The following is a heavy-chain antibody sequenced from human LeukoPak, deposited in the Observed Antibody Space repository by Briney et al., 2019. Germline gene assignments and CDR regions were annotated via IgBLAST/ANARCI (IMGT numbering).Heavy chain of an antibody. Sequence: PSETLSLTCTVSGGSISSYYWSWIRQPPGKGLEWIGYIYYSGSTNYNPSLKSRVTISVDTSKNQFSLKLSSVTAADTAVYYCARQLDDFWSGYVLGHGYWGQGTLVTVSS. J-gene: IGHJ4*02. D-gene: IGHD3-3*01. CDR3: ARQLDDFWSGYVLGHGY. CDR2: IYYSGST. V-gene: IGHV4-59*08. CDR1: GGSISSYY.